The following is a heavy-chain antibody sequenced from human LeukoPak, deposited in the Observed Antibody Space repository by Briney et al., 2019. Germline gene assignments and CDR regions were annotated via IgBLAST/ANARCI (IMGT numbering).Heavy chain of an antibody. CDR2: IYPHDSDT. Sequence: GESLKISCKGSGYSFTSYWIGWVRQMPGKGLEWMGIIYPHDSDTRYSPSFQGQVTISADKSISTAYLQWSSLKASDTAIYYCARHYLVVSPDYWGQGTLVTVSS. CDR3: ARHYLVVSPDY. D-gene: IGHD2-15*01. J-gene: IGHJ4*02. V-gene: IGHV5-51*01. CDR1: GYSFTSYW.